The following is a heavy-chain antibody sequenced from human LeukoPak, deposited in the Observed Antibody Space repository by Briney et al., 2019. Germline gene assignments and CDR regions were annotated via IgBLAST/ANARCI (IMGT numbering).Heavy chain of an antibody. CDR3: ARAIMITFGGVIVKPFDY. CDR1: GYTFTSYY. D-gene: IGHD3-16*02. V-gene: IGHV1-2*02. J-gene: IGHJ4*02. Sequence: ASVKVSCKASGYTFTSYYMHWVRQAPGQGLEWMGIINPSGGSTNYAQKFQGRVTMTRDTSISTAYMELSRLRSDDTAVYYCARAIMITFGGVIVKPFDYWGQGTLVTVSS. CDR2: INPSGGST.